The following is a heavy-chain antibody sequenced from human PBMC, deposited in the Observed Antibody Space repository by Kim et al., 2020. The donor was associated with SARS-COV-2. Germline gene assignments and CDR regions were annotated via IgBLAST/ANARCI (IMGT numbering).Heavy chain of an antibody. CDR1: GGYISSGGDY. CDR2: IYYSGST. Sequence: SETLSLTCTVSGGYISSGGDYWSWIRQHPGKGLEWIGYIYYSGSTYYNPSLKSRVTISVDTSKNQFSLKLSSVTAADTAVYYCARAPGQWLAGGDYWFDPWGQGTLVTVSS. CDR3: ARAPGQWLAGGDYWFDP. V-gene: IGHV4-31*03. J-gene: IGHJ5*02. D-gene: IGHD6-19*01.